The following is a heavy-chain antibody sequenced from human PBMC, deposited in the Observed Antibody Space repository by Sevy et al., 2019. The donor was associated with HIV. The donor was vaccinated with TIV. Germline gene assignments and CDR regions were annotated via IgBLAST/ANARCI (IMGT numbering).Heavy chain of an antibody. Sequence: LPETLSLTCTVSGGSISSSSYYWGWIRQPPGKGLEWIGSIYYSGSTYYNPSLKSRVTISVDTSKNQFSLKLSSVTAADTAVYYCARQGSPDDFWSGYYTGPDWFDPWGQGTLVTVSS. CDR3: ARQGSPDDFWSGYYTGPDWFDP. CDR2: IYYSGST. D-gene: IGHD3-3*01. J-gene: IGHJ5*02. V-gene: IGHV4-39*01. CDR1: GGSISSSSYY.